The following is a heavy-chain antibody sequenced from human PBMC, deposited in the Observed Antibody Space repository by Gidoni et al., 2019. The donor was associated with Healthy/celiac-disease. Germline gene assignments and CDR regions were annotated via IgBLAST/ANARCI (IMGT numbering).Heavy chain of an antibody. CDR3: AKDLYSYGGRLDY. J-gene: IGHJ4*02. V-gene: IGHV3-30*18. CDR1: GSTFSSYG. Sequence: QVQLVESGGGVVQPGRSLRLSCAASGSTFSSYGMHWVRQAPGKGLGWVAVISYDGSNKYYADSVKGRFTISRDNSKNTLYLQMNSLRAEDTAVYYCAKDLYSYGGRLDYWGQGTLVTVSS. D-gene: IGHD5-18*01. CDR2: ISYDGSNK.